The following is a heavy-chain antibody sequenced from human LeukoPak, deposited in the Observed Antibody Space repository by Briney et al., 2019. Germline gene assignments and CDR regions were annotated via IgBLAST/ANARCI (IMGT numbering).Heavy chain of an antibody. CDR2: IYSSGST. CDR3: ARSSDYPDWYFDL. J-gene: IGHJ2*01. V-gene: IGHV4-39*07. D-gene: IGHD4-17*01. CDR1: GGSISSTSYY. Sequence: SETLSLTCTVSGGSISSTSYYWGWIRQPPGKGLEWIGSIYSSGSTFYNPSLKSRLTISVDTSKHQFSLKVRSVTAADTAVYYCARSSDYPDWYFDLWGRGTLVTVSS.